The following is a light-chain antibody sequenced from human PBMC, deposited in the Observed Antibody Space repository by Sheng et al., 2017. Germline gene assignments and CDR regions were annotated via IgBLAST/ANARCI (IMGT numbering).Light chain of an antibody. CDR3: CSYAGSYSWV. J-gene: IGLJ3*02. Sequence: QSVLTQPPSVSEAPRQRVIISCSGSTSNVGNNAVNWYQQFPGKAPKLLIYYDDLLPSGVSDRFSGSKSGTSASLAISGLQSEDEADYYCCSYAGSYSWVFGGGTKLTVL. V-gene: IGLV1-36*01. CDR2: YDD. CDR1: TSNVGNNA.